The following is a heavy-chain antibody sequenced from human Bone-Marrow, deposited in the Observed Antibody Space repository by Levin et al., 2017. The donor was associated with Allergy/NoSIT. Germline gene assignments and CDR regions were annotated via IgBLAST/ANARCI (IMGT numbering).Heavy chain of an antibody. J-gene: IGHJ4*02. D-gene: IGHD5-12*01. CDR2: ITPILDIS. CDR3: ARGHRGSGGYHYFDH. V-gene: IGHV1-69*04. Sequence: PPASVKVSCKVSGDTFSAQAINWVRQAPGRGLEWMGRITPILDISDYAQTFQGRVTVTADKSTDTAYMELTSLRSDDTAVYYCARGHRGSGGYHYFDHWGQGTLVIVSS. CDR1: GDTFSAQA.